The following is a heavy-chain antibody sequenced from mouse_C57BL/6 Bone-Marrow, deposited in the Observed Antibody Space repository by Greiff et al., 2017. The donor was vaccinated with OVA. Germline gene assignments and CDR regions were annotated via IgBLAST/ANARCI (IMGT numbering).Heavy chain of an antibody. D-gene: IGHD2-5*01. CDR3: TRNSNYFDY. V-gene: IGHV1-15*01. J-gene: IGHJ2*01. CDR1: GYTFTDYE. Sequence: QVQLKESGAELVRPGASVTLSCKASGYTFTDYEMHWVKQTPVHGLEWIGAIDPETGGTAYNQKFKGKAILTADKSSSTAYMELRSLTSEDSAVYYWTRNSNYFDYWGQGTTLTVSS. CDR2: IDPETGGT.